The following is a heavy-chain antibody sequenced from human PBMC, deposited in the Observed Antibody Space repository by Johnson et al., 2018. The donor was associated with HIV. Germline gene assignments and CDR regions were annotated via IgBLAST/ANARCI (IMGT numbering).Heavy chain of an antibody. J-gene: IGHJ3*02. V-gene: IGHV3-30*03. D-gene: IGHD6-6*01. CDR3: ARDRRSSFDI. CDR2: ISYDGSNK. Sequence: QMQLVESGGGVVQPGRSLRLSCAASGFTFSNYGMHWVRQGPGKGLEWVAVISYDGSNKNYADSVKGRFTMSRDNSKDTLYLPLNSLRAEDTAVYYCARDRRSSFDIWGQGTMVAVSS. CDR1: GFTFSNYG.